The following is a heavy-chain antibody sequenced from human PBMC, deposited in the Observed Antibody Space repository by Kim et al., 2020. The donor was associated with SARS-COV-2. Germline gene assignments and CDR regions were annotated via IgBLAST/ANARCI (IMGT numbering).Heavy chain of an antibody. Sequence: KNYAESVKGRFTLSRDNSKNTVDLQMTSMRVEDTAVYYCARAREKSFDYWGQGTLVTVSS. V-gene: IGHV3-33*01. CDR2: K. J-gene: IGHJ4*02. CDR3: ARAREKSFDY.